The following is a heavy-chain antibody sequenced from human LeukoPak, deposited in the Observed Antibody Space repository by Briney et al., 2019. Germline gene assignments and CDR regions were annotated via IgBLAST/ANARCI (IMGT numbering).Heavy chain of an antibody. CDR1: GGTFISYA. CDR3: ATSLVWDIVVVPAANGNYYYGMDV. Sequence: SVKVSCKASGGTFISYAISWVRQAPGQGLEWMGGIIPIFGTANYAQKFQGRVTITADESTSTAYMELSSLRSEDTAVYYCATSLVWDIVVVPAANGNYYYGMDVWGQGTTVTVSS. V-gene: IGHV1-69*13. J-gene: IGHJ6*02. D-gene: IGHD2-2*01. CDR2: IIPIFGTA.